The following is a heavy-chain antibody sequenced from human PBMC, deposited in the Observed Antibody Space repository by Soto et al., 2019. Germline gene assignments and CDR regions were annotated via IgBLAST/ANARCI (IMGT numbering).Heavy chain of an antibody. D-gene: IGHD2-8*01. J-gene: IGHJ1*01. V-gene: IGHV3-23*01. CDR3: TKASHDADWTYCTSTACAAEYFQH. CDR2: ISGSGNDK. CDR1: GFTFGSYA. Sequence: EVQLLESGGGLVQPGGSLRLSCAGSGFTFGSYATSWVRHAPGKGLEWVSSISGSGNDKYYADSVKGRFTISRDNFKNTLYLQMNGLRADDAAIYYCTKASHDADWTYCTSTACAAEYFQHWGQGALVSVSS.